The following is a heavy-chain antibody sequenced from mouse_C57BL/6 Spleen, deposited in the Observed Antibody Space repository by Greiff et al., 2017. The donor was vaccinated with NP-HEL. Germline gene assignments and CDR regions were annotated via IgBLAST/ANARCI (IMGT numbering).Heavy chain of an antibody. CDR2: IDPNSGGT. CDR3: ARSPLYDGYWDWYFDV. D-gene: IGHD2-3*01. V-gene: IGHV1-72*01. J-gene: IGHJ1*03. CDR1: GYTFTSYW. Sequence: QVQLQQPGAELVKPGASVKLSCKASGYTFTSYWMHWVKQRPGRGLEWIGRIDPNSGGTKYNEKFKSKATLTVGKPSSTAYMQLSSLTSKDSAVYYCARSPLYDGYWDWYFDVWGTGTTVTVSS.